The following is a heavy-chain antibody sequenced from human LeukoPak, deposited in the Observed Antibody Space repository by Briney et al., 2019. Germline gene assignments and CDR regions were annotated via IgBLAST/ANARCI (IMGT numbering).Heavy chain of an antibody. CDR2: IYYSGST. J-gene: IGHJ3*02. D-gene: IGHD3-3*01. CDR1: GGSISSYY. V-gene: IGHV4-59*01. CDR3: ASIYYTYDAFDI. Sequence: ASETLSLTCTVSGGSISSYYWSWIRQPPGKGLEWIGYIYYSGSTNYNPSLKSRVTISVDTSKNQFSLKLSSVTAADTAVYYCASIYYTYDAFDIWGQGTMVTVSS.